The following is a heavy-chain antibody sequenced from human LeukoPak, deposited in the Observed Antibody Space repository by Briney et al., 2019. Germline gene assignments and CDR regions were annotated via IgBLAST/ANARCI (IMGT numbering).Heavy chain of an antibody. V-gene: IGHV4-34*01. CDR3: ARGTRIAVAHWYFDL. CDR2: INHSGST. D-gene: IGHD6-19*01. J-gene: IGHJ2*01. Sequence: SETLSLTCAVYGGSFSGYYWSWLRQPPGKGLEWLGEINHSGSTNYNPSLKSRVTISVDTSKNQFSLKLSSVTAADTAVYYCARGTRIAVAHWYFDLWGRGTLVTVSS. CDR1: GGSFSGYY.